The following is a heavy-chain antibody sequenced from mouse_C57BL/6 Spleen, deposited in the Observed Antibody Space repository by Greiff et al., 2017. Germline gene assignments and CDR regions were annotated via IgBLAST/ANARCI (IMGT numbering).Heavy chain of an antibody. CDR3: ARLGRYAMDY. V-gene: IGHV1-22*01. Sequence: DVQLQESGPELVKPGASVKMSCKASGYTFTDYNMHWVKQSHGKSLVWIGYINPNNGGTSYNQKFKGKATLTVNKSSSTVYMEIRSETSVDSAVCYCARLGRYAMDYWGQGTSVTVSS. D-gene: IGHD4-1*01. J-gene: IGHJ4*01. CDR2: INPNNGGT. CDR1: GYTFTDYN.